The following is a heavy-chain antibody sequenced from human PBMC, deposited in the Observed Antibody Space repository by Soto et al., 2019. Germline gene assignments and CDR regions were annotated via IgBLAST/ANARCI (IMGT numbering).Heavy chain of an antibody. D-gene: IGHD5-12*01. V-gene: IGHV3-30-3*01. CDR3: VRNARGYPPNY. CDR2: ILSDGSKQ. CDR1: RFTFSYYA. J-gene: IGHJ4*02. Sequence: PGGSLRLSCAASRFTFSYYAMHWIRQAPGKGLEWMAVILSDGSKQYYAESVKGRFTIPRDNSKSTLYLQMNSLRAEDTAVYYCVRNARGYPPNYWGQGTLVTVSS.